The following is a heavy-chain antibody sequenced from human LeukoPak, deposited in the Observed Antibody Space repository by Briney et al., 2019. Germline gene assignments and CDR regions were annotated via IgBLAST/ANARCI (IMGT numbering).Heavy chain of an antibody. V-gene: IGHV3-23*01. CDR1: GFIFSTYA. CDR2: ISVSAGGT. J-gene: IGHJ4*02. Sequence: GGSLRLSCAASGFIFSTYAMSWVRQAPGKGLEWVSSISVSAGGTYYADSVKGRFTISRDNSKNTLYLQMNSLRAEDTAVYYCARQRYGSGYHYNFDYWGQGTQVTVSS. D-gene: IGHD3-10*01. CDR3: ARQRYGSGYHYNFDY.